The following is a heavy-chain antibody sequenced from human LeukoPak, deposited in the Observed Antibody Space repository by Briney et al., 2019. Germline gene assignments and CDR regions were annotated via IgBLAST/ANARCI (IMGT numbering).Heavy chain of an antibody. CDR2: IYSGGST. J-gene: IGHJ5*02. CDR1: GFTVSTNY. D-gene: IGHD6-6*01. V-gene: IGHV3-53*01. Sequence: PGGSLRLSCAASGFTVSTNYMSWVRQAPGKGLEWVSVIYSGGSTYYADSVKGRFTISRDNSKNTLYLQMNSLRAEDTAVYYCAKTAREYSSSYNRFDPWGQGTLVTVSS. CDR3: AKTAREYSSSYNRFDP.